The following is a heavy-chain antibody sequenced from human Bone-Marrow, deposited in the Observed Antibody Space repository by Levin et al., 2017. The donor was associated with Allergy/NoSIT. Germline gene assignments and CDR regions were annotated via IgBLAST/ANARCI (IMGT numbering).Heavy chain of an antibody. J-gene: IGHJ4*02. CDR1: GYSFTTHW. D-gene: IGHD6-13*01. CDR3: ARRDSSSTCYDY. CDR2: IYPDDSDT. Sequence: LGESLKISCKTSGYSFTTHWIGWVRQTPGKGLEWMGTIYPDDSDTRYSPSFQGQVTLSVDKSISTAYLQWSSLKASDTAIYYCARRDSSSTCYDYWGQGTLVTVSS. V-gene: IGHV5-51*01.